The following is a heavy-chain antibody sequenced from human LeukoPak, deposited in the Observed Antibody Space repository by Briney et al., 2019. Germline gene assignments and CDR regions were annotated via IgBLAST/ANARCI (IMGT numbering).Heavy chain of an antibody. J-gene: IGHJ4*02. CDR2: VYHSGAS. CDR1: GGSLSCFF. V-gene: IGHV4-34*01. CDR3: ARGGRNKYTSGDFAY. D-gene: IGHD3-3*01. Sequence: SETLSLTCAVSGGSLSCFFWSWIRQPPGKGLEWIGEVYHSGASNYKPSLKSRVTISVDTSRTQLSLMLTSVTAADTALYYCARGGRNKYTSGDFAYWGQGILVTVSS.